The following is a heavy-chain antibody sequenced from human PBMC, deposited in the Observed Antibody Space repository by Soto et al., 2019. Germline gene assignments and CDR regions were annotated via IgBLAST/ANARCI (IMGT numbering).Heavy chain of an antibody. CDR2: INHSGST. V-gene: IGHV4-34*01. Sequence: SETLSLTCAVYGGSISSYYWSWIRQPAGKGLEWIGRINHSGSTNYNPSLKSRVTISVDTSKNQFSLKLSSVTAADTAVYYCASGGASEGFDYWGQGTLVTVSS. D-gene: IGHD1-26*01. CDR3: ASGGASEGFDY. CDR1: GGSISSYY. J-gene: IGHJ4*02.